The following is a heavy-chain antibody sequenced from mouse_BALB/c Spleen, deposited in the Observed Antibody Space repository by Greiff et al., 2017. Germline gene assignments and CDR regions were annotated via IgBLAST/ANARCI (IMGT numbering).Heavy chain of an antibody. CDR2: IWSGGST. V-gene: IGHV2-2*02. J-gene: IGHJ4*01. CDR3: ATSYDYDAMDY. CDR1: GFSLTSYG. D-gene: IGHD2-10*01. Sequence: VKLVESGPGLVQPSQSLSITCTVSGFSLTSYGVHWVRQSPGKGLEWLGVIWSGGSTDYNAAFISRLSISKDNSKSQVFFKMNSLQANDTAIYYCATSYDYDAMDYWGQGTSVTVSS.